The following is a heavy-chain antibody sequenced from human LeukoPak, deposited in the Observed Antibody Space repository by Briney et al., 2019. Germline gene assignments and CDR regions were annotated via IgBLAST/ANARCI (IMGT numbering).Heavy chain of an antibody. CDR2: ISSSSSYI. Sequence: PGGSLRLSCAASGFTFSSYSMNWVRQAPGKGLEWVSSISSSSSYIYYADSVKGRFTISRDNSKNTLSLQMNSLRAEDTAVYYCARVGGVVPAAMGYFQHWGQGTLVTVSS. V-gene: IGHV3-21*01. J-gene: IGHJ1*01. CDR3: ARVGGVVPAAMGYFQH. D-gene: IGHD2-2*01. CDR1: GFTFSSYS.